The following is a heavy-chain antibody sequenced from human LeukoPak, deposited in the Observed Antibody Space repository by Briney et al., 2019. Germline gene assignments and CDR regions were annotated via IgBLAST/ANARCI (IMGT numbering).Heavy chain of an antibody. J-gene: IGHJ3*02. CDR1: GFSFDEYA. D-gene: IGHD1-26*01. V-gene: IGHV3-9*01. Sequence: SLRLSCAASGFSFDEYAIHWVRHAPGEGLEWGSESIWNSGSIDYAESVKCRFTISRDNAKNSLYLQMNSLRAEDTALYYCAKDMMAIVGGTTSAFDMWGQGTMVTVSS. CDR3: AKDMMAIVGGTTSAFDM. CDR2: SIWNSGSI.